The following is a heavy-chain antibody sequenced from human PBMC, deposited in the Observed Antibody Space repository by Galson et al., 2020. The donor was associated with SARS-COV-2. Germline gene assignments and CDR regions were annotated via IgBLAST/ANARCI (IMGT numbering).Heavy chain of an antibody. J-gene: IGHJ2*01. V-gene: IGHV3-72*01. CDR1: GFPLSDHY. CDR3: VRWSDRSADFGGEVTMGCVASAATEGPSVFPLSPCSRSTSGSIAALGCLVKDYW. Sequence: GEYLKIYCAASGFPLSDHYIDWVRQAPGKGLELVARSKNRRNRQTTEYAASVNGRFTISRDDSKNSLYLQMNRLKTEVTAVSYCVRWSDRSADFGGEVTMGCVASAATEGPSVFPLSPCSRSTSGSIAALGCLVKDYW. CDR2: SKNRRNRQTT. D-gene: IGHD3-10*01.